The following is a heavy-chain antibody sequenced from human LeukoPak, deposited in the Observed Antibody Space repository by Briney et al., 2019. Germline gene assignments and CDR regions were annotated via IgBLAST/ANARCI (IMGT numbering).Heavy chain of an antibody. CDR1: GDNHSSTA. J-gene: IGHJ4*02. Sequence: SQTLSLTCAISGDNHSSTAWNWITQSPSRGPEWLGRTYYRSKWYHHYAVSVTSRITINQDTSKNQCSLQLNSVTPEDMAVYYCARGGRGYCTSSSCYFAYWGQGTLVSVS. CDR2: TYYRSKWYH. D-gene: IGHD2-2*01. V-gene: IGHV6-1*01. CDR3: ARGGRGYCTSSSCYFAY.